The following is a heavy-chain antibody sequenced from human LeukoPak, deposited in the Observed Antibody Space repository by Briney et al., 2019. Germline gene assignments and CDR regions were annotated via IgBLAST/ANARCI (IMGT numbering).Heavy chain of an antibody. J-gene: IGHJ4*02. Sequence: SGGSLRLSCAASGFTFSSYGMHWVRQAPGKGLEWVAVIWYDGSNKYYADSVKGRFTISRDNSKNTLYLQMNSLRAEDMAVYYCAKQQLVTIALDYWGQGTLVTVSS. CDR2: IWYDGSNK. CDR3: AKQQLVTIALDY. CDR1: GFTFSSYG. V-gene: IGHV3-33*06. D-gene: IGHD6-13*01.